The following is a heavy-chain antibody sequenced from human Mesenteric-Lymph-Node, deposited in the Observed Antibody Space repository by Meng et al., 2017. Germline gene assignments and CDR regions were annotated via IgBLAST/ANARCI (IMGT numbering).Heavy chain of an antibody. D-gene: IGHD3-22*01. Sequence: GSLRLSCTVSGGSISSSSYYWGWIRQPPGKGLEWIGSIYYSGSTYYNPSLKSRVTISVDTSKNQFSLKLSSVTAADTAVYYCARGRRGLIAHYYYYGMDVWGQGTTVTVSS. J-gene: IGHJ6*02. CDR2: IYYSGST. V-gene: IGHV4-39*07. CDR3: ARGRRGLIAHYYYYGMDV. CDR1: GGSISSSSYY.